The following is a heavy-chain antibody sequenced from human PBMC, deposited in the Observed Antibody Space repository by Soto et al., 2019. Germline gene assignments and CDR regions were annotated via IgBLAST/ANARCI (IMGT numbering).Heavy chain of an antibody. Sequence: ASVKVSCKASGGTFSSYAISWVRQAPGQGLEWMGGIIPIFGTANHAQKFQGRVTITADESTSTAYMELSSLRSEDTAVYYCAEIGYCSSTSCYLRDRWWFDPWGQGTLVTVSS. D-gene: IGHD2-2*01. V-gene: IGHV1-69*13. CDR2: IIPIFGTA. CDR1: GGTFSSYA. CDR3: AEIGYCSSTSCYLRDRWWFDP. J-gene: IGHJ5*02.